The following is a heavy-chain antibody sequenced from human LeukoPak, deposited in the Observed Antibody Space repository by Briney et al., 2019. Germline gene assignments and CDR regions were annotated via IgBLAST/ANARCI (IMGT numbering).Heavy chain of an antibody. J-gene: IGHJ3*02. CDR1: GFTFSSYS. D-gene: IGHD3-3*01. V-gene: IGHV3-21*01. Sequence: PGGSLRLSCAASGFTFSSYSMNWVRQAPGKGLEWVSSISSSSSYIYYADSVKGRFTISRDNAKNSLYLQINSLRAEDTAVYYCASQYYDFWSGYFPAFDIWGQGTMVTVSS. CDR2: ISSSSSYI. CDR3: ASQYYDFWSGYFPAFDI.